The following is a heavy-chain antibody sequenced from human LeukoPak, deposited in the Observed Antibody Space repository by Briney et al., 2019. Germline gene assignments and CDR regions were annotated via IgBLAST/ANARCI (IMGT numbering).Heavy chain of an antibody. D-gene: IGHD3-16*02. J-gene: IGHJ3*01. CDR3: ARDIELST. CDR2: ISFSGDNT. CDR1: GFTFRDSA. Sequence: GGPLRLSCVASGFTFRDSAMSWVRQAPGKGLEWVSLISFSGDNTYYTDSVKGRFTISRDNSKDTLYLQMNSLRAEDTAIYYCARDIELSTWGLGTMVTVSS. V-gene: IGHV3-23*01.